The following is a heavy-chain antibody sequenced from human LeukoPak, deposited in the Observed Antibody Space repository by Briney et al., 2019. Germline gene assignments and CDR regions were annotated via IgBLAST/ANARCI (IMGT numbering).Heavy chain of an antibody. D-gene: IGHD3-22*01. V-gene: IGHV1-18*01. CDR1: GYTFTNYG. J-gene: IGHJ4*02. CDR2: ISAYSGNT. Sequence: ASVRGSCKASGYTFTNYGIFSVRQAPGQGLEWMGWISAYSGNTNYAQKLQGRVTMTTETSTSTAYMELESLRSDDTAVYYCAISQGSYYDTSGYLGGDYWGQGTLVTVSS. CDR3: AISQGSYYDTSGYLGGDY.